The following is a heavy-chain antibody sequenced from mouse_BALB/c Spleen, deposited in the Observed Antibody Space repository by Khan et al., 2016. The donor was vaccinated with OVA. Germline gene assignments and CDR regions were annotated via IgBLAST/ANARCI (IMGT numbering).Heavy chain of an antibody. D-gene: IGHD3-3*01. CDR3: ARDAGRY. Sequence: DVQLQESGPELVKPGASVKISCKTSGYTFTEYTLHWMKQSHGKSLEWIGVINPKNGVTSYNQKFKGKATLTVDKSSSTAYMEFRSLTSEDSAVYYCARDAGRYWGQGTSVTVSS. CDR2: INPKNGVT. CDR1: GYTFTEYT. J-gene: IGHJ4*01. V-gene: IGHV1-18*01.